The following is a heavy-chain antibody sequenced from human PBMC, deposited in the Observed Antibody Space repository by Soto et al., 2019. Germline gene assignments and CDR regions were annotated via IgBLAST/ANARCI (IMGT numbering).Heavy chain of an antibody. V-gene: IGHV4-34*01. CDR3: ASISDHGGFDY. CDR2: INHGGST. CDR1: GGPLSRRN. D-gene: IGHD1-20*01. Sequence: SETLSLTSAVSGGPLSRRNCSWVRQPPGRGLEWIGEINHGGSTRYKSSLKSRVTMSVDTSKNQFSLRLTSVTAADTAVYYCASISDHGGFDYWGQGILVTVSS. J-gene: IGHJ4*02.